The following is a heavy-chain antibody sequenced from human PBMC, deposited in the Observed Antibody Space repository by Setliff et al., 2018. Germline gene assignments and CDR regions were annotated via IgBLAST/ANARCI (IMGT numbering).Heavy chain of an antibody. D-gene: IGHD6-25*01. CDR2: IYTGESTT. CDR1: GFTFRSNA. V-gene: IGHV3-23*03. J-gene: IGHJ4*02. Sequence: HPGGSLRLSCAASGFTFRSNAMNWVRQAPAKGLEWVSVIYTGESTTYYADSVKGRFTVSRDNTRSTLYLQMNSLRAEDTALYYCANYEQRPRNLDYWGQGTLVTVSS. CDR3: ANYEQRPRNLDY.